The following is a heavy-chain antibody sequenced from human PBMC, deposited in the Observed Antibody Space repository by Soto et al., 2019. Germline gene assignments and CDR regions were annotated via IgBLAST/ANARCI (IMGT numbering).Heavy chain of an antibody. CDR3: VIDTRKQIRSTWSHLTGF. V-gene: IGHV3-21*01. D-gene: IGHD6-13*01. J-gene: IGHJ4*02. CDR2: ISSGSHYI. CDR1: GFTFSSFC. Sequence: GGALRLSCGASGFTFSSFCVNWVRQAPGKGLEWVSSISSGSHYIYYADSVQGRFTISRDNAKNSLFLQMNSLRAEDTAVYYCVIDTRKQIRSTWSHLTGFWGQGTLVTVSS.